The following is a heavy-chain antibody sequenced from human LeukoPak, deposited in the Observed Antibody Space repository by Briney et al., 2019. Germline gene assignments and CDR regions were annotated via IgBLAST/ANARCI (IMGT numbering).Heavy chain of an antibody. J-gene: IGHJ4*02. V-gene: IGHV1-3*01. Sequence: GASVKVSCKASGYTFTSYAIHWVRQAPGQRLEWMGWISAGNGNTKYSQNFQGRDIFISNTSATTAFMELSSLRSEDAAVYYCARDSGSGSNDYWGQGTLVTVSS. CDR2: ISAGNGNT. CDR1: GYTFTSYA. CDR3: ARDSGSGSNDY. D-gene: IGHD1-26*01.